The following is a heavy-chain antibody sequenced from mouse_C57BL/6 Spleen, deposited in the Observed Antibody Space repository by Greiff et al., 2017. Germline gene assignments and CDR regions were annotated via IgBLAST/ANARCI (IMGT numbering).Heavy chain of an antibody. J-gene: IGHJ2*01. Sequence: QVQLQQSGAELAKPGASVKLSCKASGYTLTSYWMHWVKQRPGQGLEWIGYINPSSGYTKYNQKFKDKATLTADKSSSTAYMQLSSLTYEDSAVYYCARLTITTVVATDFDYWGQGTTLTVSS. D-gene: IGHD1-1*01. CDR2: INPSSGYT. V-gene: IGHV1-7*01. CDR1: GYTLTSYW. CDR3: ARLTITTVVATDFDY.